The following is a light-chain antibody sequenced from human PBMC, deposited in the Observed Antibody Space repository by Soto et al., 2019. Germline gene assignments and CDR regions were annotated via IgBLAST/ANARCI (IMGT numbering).Light chain of an antibody. J-gene: IGLJ1*01. CDR3: SSYTSSRTYV. Sequence: QSALTQPASVSGSPGQSITISCTGTSSDVGGYNYVPWYQQHPGKAPKVMIYDVSNRPSGVSNRFSGSKSGNTASLTISGLQAEDEADYYCSSYTSSRTYVFGAGTKLTVL. V-gene: IGLV2-14*01. CDR1: SSDVGGYNY. CDR2: DVS.